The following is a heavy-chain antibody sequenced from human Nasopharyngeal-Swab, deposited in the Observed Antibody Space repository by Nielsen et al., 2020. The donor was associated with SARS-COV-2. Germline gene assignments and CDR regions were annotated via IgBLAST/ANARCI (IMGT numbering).Heavy chain of an antibody. CDR1: GYTFTTYG. CDR3: ARRALYDVVVPVATEALYYYYYYMDV. CDR2: ISADNGNT. J-gene: IGHJ6*03. D-gene: IGHD2-2*01. Sequence: ASVKVSCKASGYTFTTYGISWVRQAPGQGLERMGWISADNGNTNYAQKVQGRVTMTTDTSTRTAYMELRSLRSDDTAVYYCARRALYDVVVPVATEALYYYYYYMDVWGKGTTVTVSS. V-gene: IGHV1-18*01.